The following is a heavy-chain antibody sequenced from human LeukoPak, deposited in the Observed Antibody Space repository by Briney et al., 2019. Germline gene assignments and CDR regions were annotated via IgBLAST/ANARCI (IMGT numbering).Heavy chain of an antibody. J-gene: IGHJ4*02. CDR1: GGTFSSYA. D-gene: IGHD3-22*01. V-gene: IGHV1-69*05. CDR2: IIPIFGTA. CDR3: ARDPDYYDSSGYYDY. Sequence: SSVKVACKASGGTFSSYAISWVRQAPGQGLEWMGRIIPIFGTANYAQKFQGRVTITTDESTSTAYMELSSLRSEDTAVYYCARDPDYYDSSGYYDYWGQGTLVTDSS.